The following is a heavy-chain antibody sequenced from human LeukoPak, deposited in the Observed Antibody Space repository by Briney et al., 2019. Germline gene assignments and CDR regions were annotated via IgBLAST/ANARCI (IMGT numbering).Heavy chain of an antibody. V-gene: IGHV4-31*03. CDR3: ARDRASALGYCSGGSCYYYYSGMDV. D-gene: IGHD2-15*01. CDR2: IYYSGST. CDR1: GGSISSGGYY. J-gene: IGHJ6*04. Sequence: SETLSLTCTVSGGSISSGGYYWSWIRQHPGKGLEWIGYIYYSGSTYYNPSLKSRVTISVDTSKNQFSLKLSSVTAADTAVYYCARDRASALGYCSGGSCYYYYSGMDVWGKGTTVTVSS.